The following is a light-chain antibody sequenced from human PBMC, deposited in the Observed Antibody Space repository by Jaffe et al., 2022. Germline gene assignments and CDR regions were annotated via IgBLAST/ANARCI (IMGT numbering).Light chain of an antibody. J-gene: IGKJ5*01. V-gene: IGKV3-11*01. CDR1: QSISSY. Sequence: EVVLTQSPATLSLSPGERATLSCRASQSISSYLAWYQQKPGQAPSLLIYDASKRATGIPARFSGSGSGTDFTLTISSLEPEDFAVYYCQQRSIWPQTFGQGTRLEI. CDR2: DAS. CDR3: QQRSIWPQT.